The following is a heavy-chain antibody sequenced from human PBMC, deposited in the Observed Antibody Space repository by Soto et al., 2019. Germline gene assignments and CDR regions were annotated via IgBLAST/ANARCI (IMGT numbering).Heavy chain of an antibody. CDR3: ARDRGDYYDTYNWFDP. CDR1: GGTFSSYA. D-gene: IGHD3-22*01. CDR2: IIPIFGTA. Sequence: SVKVSCEASGGTFSSYAISWVRQAPGQGLEWMGGIIPIFGTANYAQKFQGRVTITADESTSTAYMELSSLRSEDTAVYYCARDRGDYYDTYNWFDPWGQGTLVTVSS. V-gene: IGHV1-69*13. J-gene: IGHJ5*02.